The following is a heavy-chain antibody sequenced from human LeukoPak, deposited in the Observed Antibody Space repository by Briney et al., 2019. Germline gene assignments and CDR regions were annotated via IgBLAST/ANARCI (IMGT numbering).Heavy chain of an antibody. Sequence: PGGSLRLSCAASGFSFKTYDMSWVRQAPGKGLEWVSTISGSGGSTNYADSVKGRFTISRDNSKNTLYLQMNSLRAEDTAIYYCAKGPGKLVVVVSTFDYWGRGTLVTVSA. J-gene: IGHJ4*02. CDR3: AKGPGKLVVVVSTFDY. CDR2: ISGSGGST. D-gene: IGHD2-21*01. V-gene: IGHV3-23*01. CDR1: GFSFKTYD.